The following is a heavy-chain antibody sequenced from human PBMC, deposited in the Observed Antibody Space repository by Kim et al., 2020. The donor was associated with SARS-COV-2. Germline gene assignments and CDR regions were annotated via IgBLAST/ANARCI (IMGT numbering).Heavy chain of an antibody. J-gene: IGHJ5*02. CDR3: ARDFLKIRVQGWFDP. CDR1: GFTSSSYG. V-gene: IGHV3-33*01. D-gene: IGHD3-10*01. CDR2: IWYDGSNK. Sequence: GGSLRLSCAASGFTSSSYGMHWVSQAPGKGLEWVAVIWYDGSNKYYADSVKGRFTISRDNSKNTLYLQMNSLRAEDTAVYYCARDFLKIRVQGWFDPWGQGTLVTVSS.